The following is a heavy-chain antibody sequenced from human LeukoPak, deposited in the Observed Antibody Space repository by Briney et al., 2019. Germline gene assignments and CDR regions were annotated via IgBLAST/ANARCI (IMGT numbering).Heavy chain of an antibody. CDR1: GYTFTSYY. CDR2: INPSGGST. Sequence: ASVKVSCKASGYTFTSYYMRWMRQAPGQGLEWMGIINPSGGSTSYAQKFQGRVTMTRDMSTSTVYMELSSLRSEDTAVYYCARGAMVRGVITYFDYWGQGTLVTVSS. J-gene: IGHJ4*02. CDR3: ARGAMVRGVITYFDY. D-gene: IGHD3-10*01. V-gene: IGHV1-46*01.